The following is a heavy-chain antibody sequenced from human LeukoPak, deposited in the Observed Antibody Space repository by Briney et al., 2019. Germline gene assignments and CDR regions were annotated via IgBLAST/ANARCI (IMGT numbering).Heavy chain of an antibody. D-gene: IGHD5-24*01. J-gene: IGHJ3*02. Sequence: GESLKISCKGSGYNFANYWIGWVRQMPGKGLEWMGIIYPGDSDTRYSPSFQGQVTISADKSISTAYLQWSSLKASDTAMYYCARGVEMATITDHDAFDIWGQGTMVTVSS. CDR1: GYNFANYW. V-gene: IGHV5-51*01. CDR2: IYPGDSDT. CDR3: ARGVEMATITDHDAFDI.